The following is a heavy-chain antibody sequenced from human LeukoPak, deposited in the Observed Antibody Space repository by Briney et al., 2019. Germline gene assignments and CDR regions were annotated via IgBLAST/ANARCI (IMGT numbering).Heavy chain of an antibody. CDR2: FYYSGST. D-gene: IGHD3-10*01. V-gene: IGHV4-59*04. CDR1: GGSLTGYF. J-gene: IGHJ4*02. Sequence: PSETLSLTCAVSGGSLTGYFWTWIRQPPGKGLEWIGHFYYSGSTYYNPSLKSRVTISVDTSENQFSLKLSSVTAADTAVYYCARYVVYGSGKYYFDYWGQGTLVTVSS. CDR3: ARYVVYGSGKYYFDY.